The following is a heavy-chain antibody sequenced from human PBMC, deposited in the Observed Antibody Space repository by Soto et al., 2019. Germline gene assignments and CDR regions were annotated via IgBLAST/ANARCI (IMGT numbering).Heavy chain of an antibody. Sequence: QVQLQESGPGLVKPSETLSLTCTVSGGSVSSGSYYWSWIRQPPGKGLEWIGYIYYSGSTNYNPSLNSRVTISVDTSKNQFSLKLSSVTAADTAVYYCARRVGYSREHYYGMDVWGQGTTVTVSS. J-gene: IGHJ6*02. V-gene: IGHV4-61*01. CDR3: ARRVGYSREHYYGMDV. CDR1: GGSVSSGSYY. CDR2: IYYSGST. D-gene: IGHD5-12*01.